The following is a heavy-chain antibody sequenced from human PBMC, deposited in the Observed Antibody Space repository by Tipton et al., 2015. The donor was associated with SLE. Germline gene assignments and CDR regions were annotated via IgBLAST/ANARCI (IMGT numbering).Heavy chain of an antibody. V-gene: IGHV3-30*04. CDR1: GFTFSSYA. CDR3: ARESSLGMTTVTIFDY. J-gene: IGHJ4*02. D-gene: IGHD4-17*01. CDR2: ISYDGSNK. Sequence: SLRLSCAASGFTFSSYAMHWVRQAPGKGLEWVAVISYDGSNKYYADSVKGRFTISRDNPKNTLYLQMNSLRAEDTAVYYCARESSLGMTTVTIFDYWGQGTLVTVSS.